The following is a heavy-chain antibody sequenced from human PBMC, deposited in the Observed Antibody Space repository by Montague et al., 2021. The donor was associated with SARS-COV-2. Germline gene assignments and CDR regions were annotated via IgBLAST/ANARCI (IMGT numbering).Heavy chain of an antibody. D-gene: IGHD3-22*01. Sequence: SETLSLTCAVYRGFFHIFSWGWIRQSPGKGLEWIGETDHSGNTKYNPSLESRVTISVDTSKNQFSLNLTSVTAADTAMYYCARGTRVVGITPGFRYWGQGTQVAVSS. CDR1: RGFFHIFS. V-gene: IGHV4-34*01. J-gene: IGHJ4*02. CDR2: TDHSGNT. CDR3: ARGTRVVGITPGFRY.